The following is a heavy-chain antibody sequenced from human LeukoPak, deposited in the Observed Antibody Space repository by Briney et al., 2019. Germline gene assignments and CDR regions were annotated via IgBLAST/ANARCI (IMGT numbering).Heavy chain of an antibody. CDR3: AGDTGIAAPHGPDY. Sequence: ASVKVSCKASGYTFTGYYMHWVRQAPGQGLKWMGWINPNSGGTNYAQKFQGRVTMTRDTSISTAYMELSRLRSDDTAVYYCAGDTGIAAPHGPDYWGHGTLVTVSS. CDR1: GYTFTGYY. CDR2: INPNSGGT. J-gene: IGHJ4*01. V-gene: IGHV1-2*02. D-gene: IGHD6-13*01.